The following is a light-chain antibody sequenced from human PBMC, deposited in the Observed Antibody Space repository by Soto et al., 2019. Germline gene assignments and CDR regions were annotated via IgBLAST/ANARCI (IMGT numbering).Light chain of an antibody. CDR2: DVS. CDR3: CSYTSSSTPWV. Sequence: QSALSQPASVSGSPGQSITISCTGTSSDVGGYNYVSWYQQHPGKAPKLMIYDVSDRPSGVSTRFSASKSGNTASLTISGLQAEDEADYYCCSYTSSSTPWVFGTGTTLTVL. J-gene: IGLJ1*01. V-gene: IGLV2-14*03. CDR1: SSDVGGYNY.